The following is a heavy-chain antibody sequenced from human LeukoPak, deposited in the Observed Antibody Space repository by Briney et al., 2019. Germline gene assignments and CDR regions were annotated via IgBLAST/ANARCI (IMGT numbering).Heavy chain of an antibody. J-gene: IGHJ4*02. Sequence: GGSLRLSCAASGFTFSDYYMSWIRQAPGKGLEWVSYISGSGSTIYYADSVKGRFTISRDNSKNTLYLQMNSLRAEDTAVYYCAKDLVPAAFDYWGQGTLVTVSS. D-gene: IGHD2-2*01. CDR1: GFTFSDYY. CDR2: ISGSGSTI. V-gene: IGHV3-11*04. CDR3: AKDLVPAAFDY.